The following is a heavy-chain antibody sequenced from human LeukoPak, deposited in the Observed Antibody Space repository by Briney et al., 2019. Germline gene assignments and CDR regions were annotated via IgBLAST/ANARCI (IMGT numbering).Heavy chain of an antibody. CDR2: IVVGSGDT. J-gene: IGHJ3*02. CDR3: AAERSGISYAFDI. V-gene: IGHV1-58*02. CDR1: GFTFTNSA. Sequence: GTSVKVSCKASGFTFTNSAMQWVRQARGQRLEWIGWIVVGSGDTNYALKFQERVTITRDMSTSTAYMELSSLTSEDTAVYYCAAERSGISYAFDIWSQGTMVTVSS. D-gene: IGHD3-3*01.